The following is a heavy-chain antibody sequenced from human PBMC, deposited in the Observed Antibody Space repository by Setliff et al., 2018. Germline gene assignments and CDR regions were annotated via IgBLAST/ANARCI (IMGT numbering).Heavy chain of an antibody. CDR3: TVYNTGSSKDHY. D-gene: IGHD2-8*02. CDR2: IYTSGIT. V-gene: IGHV4-61*09. Sequence: SETLSLTCTVSGGSVSSDSYYWSWIRQPAGKGLEWIGHIYTSGITNSNPSLKSRVTISVDTSKNQFSLKLSSVTAADTALYYCTVYNTGSSKDHYWGQGTPVTVSS. CDR1: GGSVSSDSYY. J-gene: IGHJ4*02.